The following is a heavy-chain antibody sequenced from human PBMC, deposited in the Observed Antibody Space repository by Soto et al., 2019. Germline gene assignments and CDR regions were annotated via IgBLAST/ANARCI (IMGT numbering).Heavy chain of an antibody. J-gene: IGHJ4*02. CDR2: INQSGTP. Sequence: QVQVQQSGAGLLKPSETLSLTCAVYGGSSSGYYWSWIRQPPGKGLEWIGEINQSGTPYYNPSLKSRVTMPIDTSKTDFSVEFTSVTAADMGLYYYAGNSRFGGQGTLVTVSS. V-gene: IGHV4-34*02. CDR1: GGSSSGYY. CDR3: AGNSRF.